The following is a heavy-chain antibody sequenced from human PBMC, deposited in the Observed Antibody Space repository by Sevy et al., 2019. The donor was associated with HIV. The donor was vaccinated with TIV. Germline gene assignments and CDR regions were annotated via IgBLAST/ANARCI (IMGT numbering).Heavy chain of an antibody. Sequence: GGSLRLSCAASGFTFSSYGMHWVRQAPGKGLEWVAVISYDGSNKYYADSVKGRFTISRDNSKNTLYLQMNSLRAEDTAVYYCAKDRRPPGGSHGMDVWGQGTTVTVSS. CDR2: ISYDGSNK. CDR1: GFTFSSYG. CDR3: AKDRRPPGGSHGMDV. V-gene: IGHV3-30*18. D-gene: IGHD6-6*01. J-gene: IGHJ6*02.